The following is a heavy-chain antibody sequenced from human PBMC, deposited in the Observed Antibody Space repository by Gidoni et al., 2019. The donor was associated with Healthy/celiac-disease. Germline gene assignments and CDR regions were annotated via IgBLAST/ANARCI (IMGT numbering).Heavy chain of an antibody. CDR2: IYYSGST. V-gene: IGHV4-39*01. CDR1: GGSISSSSYY. Sequence: QLQLQESRPGLLKPSETLSPTCSVSGGSISSSSYYWGWIRQPPGKGLEWIGSIYYSGSTCYSPSIKSRVTISVDTSKNQCSLKLSAVTAADTAVYYCARRGGIYDPPDYWGQGTLVTVSS. J-gene: IGHJ4*02. CDR3: ARRGGIYDPPDY. D-gene: IGHD5-12*01.